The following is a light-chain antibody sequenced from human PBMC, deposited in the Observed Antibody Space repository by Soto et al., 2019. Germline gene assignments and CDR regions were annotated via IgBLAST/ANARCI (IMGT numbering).Light chain of an antibody. CDR1: QGVSSY. CDR3: QQLNSYPQIT. J-gene: IGKJ5*01. V-gene: IGKV1-27*01. Sequence: DIQLTQSPSSLSASVGDRVTITCRVSQGVSSYLNCYRQKPGKVPKLLIYSASNLQSGVPSRFSGSGSGTDFTLTISSLQPEDVATYYCQQLNSYPQITFGQGTRLEIK. CDR2: SAS.